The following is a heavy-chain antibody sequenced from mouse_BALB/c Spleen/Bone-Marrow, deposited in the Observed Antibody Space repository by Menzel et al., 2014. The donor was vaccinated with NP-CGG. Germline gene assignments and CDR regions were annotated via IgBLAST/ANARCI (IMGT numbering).Heavy chain of an antibody. J-gene: IGHJ2*01. CDR1: GYTFTNYW. CDR2: IFPGIGTT. D-gene: IGHD2-1*01. Sequence: QVQLQQPGAELVKPGASVKLSCKTSGYTFTNYWIRWVKQRPGQGLGWIGEIFPGIGTTYYNEKFKGKATLTIDTSSSTAYMQLSSLTSEDSAVYFCARGGNYGYWGQGTTLTVSS. V-gene: IGHV1S132*01. CDR3: ARGGNYGY.